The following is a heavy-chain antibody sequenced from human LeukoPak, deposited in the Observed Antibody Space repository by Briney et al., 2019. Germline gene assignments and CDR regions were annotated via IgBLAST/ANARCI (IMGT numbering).Heavy chain of an antibody. CDR2: IKQDGSEK. V-gene: IGHV3-7*01. CDR1: GFTFSSYG. Sequence: GGSLRLSCAASGFTFSSYGMHWVRQAPGKGLEWVANIKQDGSEKYYVDSVKGRFTISRDNAKNSLYLQMNSLRAEDTAVYYCARESPTVHSSNYYYMDVWGKGTTVTVSS. J-gene: IGHJ6*03. D-gene: IGHD4-17*01. CDR3: ARESPTVHSSNYYYMDV.